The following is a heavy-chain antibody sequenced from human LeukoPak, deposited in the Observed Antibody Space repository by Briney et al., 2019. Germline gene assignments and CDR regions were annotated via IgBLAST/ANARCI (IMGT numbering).Heavy chain of an antibody. CDR1: GYTFTSYY. D-gene: IGHD4-23*01. J-gene: IGHJ3*02. Sequence: PGALVKVSCKASGYTFTSYYMHWVRQAPGQGLAWMGIINPSGGSTSYAQKFQGRVTMTRDTSTSTVYMELSSLRSEDTAVYYCARVVTDSGGRLDIWGQGTMVTVSS. CDR3: ARVVTDSGGRLDI. CDR2: INPSGGST. V-gene: IGHV1-46*03.